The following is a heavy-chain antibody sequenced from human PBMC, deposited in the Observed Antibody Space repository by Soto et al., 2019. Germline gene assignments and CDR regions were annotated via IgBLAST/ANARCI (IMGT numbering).Heavy chain of an antibody. CDR2: INPNSGGT. CDR1: GYTFTGYY. V-gene: IGHV1-2*04. D-gene: IGHD3-3*01. CDR3: ARAGGSGYYDFWSGYSDNYYYYGTDV. Sequence: ASVKVSCKASGYTFTGYYMHWVRQAPGQGLEWMGWINPNSGGTNYAQKFQGWVTMTRDTSISTAYMELSGLRSDDTAVYYCARAGGSGYYDFWSGYSDNYYYYGTDVWGQGTTVTVSS. J-gene: IGHJ6*02.